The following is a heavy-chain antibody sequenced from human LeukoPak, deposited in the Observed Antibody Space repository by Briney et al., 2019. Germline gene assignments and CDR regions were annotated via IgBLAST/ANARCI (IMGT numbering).Heavy chain of an antibody. D-gene: IGHD6-13*01. CDR3: ARGKWVAAAGMLDY. CDR2: IYYSGST. J-gene: IGHJ4*02. V-gene: IGHV4-30-4*08. CDR1: GGSISSGDYY. Sequence: PSQTLSLTCTVSGGSISSGDYYWSWIRQPPGKGLEWIGYIYYSGSTYHNPSLKSRVTISVDTSKNQFSLKLSSATAADTAVYYCARGKWVAAAGMLDYWGQGTLVTVSS.